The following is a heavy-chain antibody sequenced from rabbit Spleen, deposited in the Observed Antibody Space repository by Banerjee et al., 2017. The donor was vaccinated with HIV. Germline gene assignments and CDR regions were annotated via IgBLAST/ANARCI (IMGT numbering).Heavy chain of an antibody. CDR2: IDTSDGDT. CDR3: ARSTATNVVYYGYSV. Sequence: QSLEESGGDLVKPGASLTLTCTASGFSFSSSDYMCWVRQAPGKGLEWISCIDTSDGDTDYANWPKGRFTISKASSTTVTLQMTSLTAADTATYFCARSTATNVVYYGYSVWGPGTLVTVS. J-gene: IGHJ4*01. CDR1: GFSFSSSDY. D-gene: IGHD6-1*01. V-gene: IGHV1S40*01.